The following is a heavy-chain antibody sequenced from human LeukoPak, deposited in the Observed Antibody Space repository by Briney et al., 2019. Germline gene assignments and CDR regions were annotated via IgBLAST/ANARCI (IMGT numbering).Heavy chain of an antibody. CDR1: GYTFTSYY. CDR3: ARSDEGFLEWFTIQSYYYYYMDV. V-gene: IGHV1-46*01. CDR2: INPSGGST. Sequence: VASVRVSCKASGYTFTSYYMHWVRQAPGQGLEWMGVINPSGGSTSYAQKFQGRVTMTRDMSTSTVYMELSRLRSEDTAVYYCARSDEGFLEWFTIQSYYYYYMDVWGKGTTVTVSS. J-gene: IGHJ6*03. D-gene: IGHD3-3*01.